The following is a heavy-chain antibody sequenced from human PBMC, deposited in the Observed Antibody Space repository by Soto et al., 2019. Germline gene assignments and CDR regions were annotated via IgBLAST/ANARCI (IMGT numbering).Heavy chain of an antibody. CDR3: AREASAVIPLDY. D-gene: IGHD6-19*01. J-gene: IGHJ4*02. CDR2: FNPNSGDT. CDR1: GYIFTAYS. Sequence: ASVKVSCKASGYIFTAYSMHWVRQAPGQGLEWVGWFNPNSGDTIYAQKFQGRVTLTGDTSIRTAYMELYSLKSDDTAVYYCAREASAVIPLDYWGQGTLVTVSS. V-gene: IGHV1-2*02.